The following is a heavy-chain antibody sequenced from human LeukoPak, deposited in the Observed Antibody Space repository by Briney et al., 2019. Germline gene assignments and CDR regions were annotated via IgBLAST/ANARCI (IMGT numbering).Heavy chain of an antibody. CDR3: ARGKTDGNTYY. V-gene: IGHV4-59*01. CDR2: IYYSGNT. D-gene: IGHD5-24*01. J-gene: IGHJ4*02. CDR1: SSSISSYY. Sequence: SETLTLTCTVSSSSISSYYWSWIRQPPGKGLEWIGYIYYSGNTYDNPSLKSRVTISVDTSKNQLSLKLSSVTAADTAVYCCARGKTDGNTYYWGQGTLVTVSS.